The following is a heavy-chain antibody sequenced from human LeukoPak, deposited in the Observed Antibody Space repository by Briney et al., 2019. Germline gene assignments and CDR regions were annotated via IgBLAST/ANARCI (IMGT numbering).Heavy chain of an antibody. V-gene: IGHV3-21*01. Sequence: GGSLRLSCAASGFTLSSYSMNWVRQAPGKGLEWVSSISSSSSYIYYADSVKGRFTISRDNAKNSLYLQMNSLRAEDTAVYYCARVIRQTRTDAFDIWGQGTMVTVSS. CDR1: GFTLSSYS. CDR2: ISSSSSYI. D-gene: IGHD6-6*01. J-gene: IGHJ3*02. CDR3: ARVIRQTRTDAFDI.